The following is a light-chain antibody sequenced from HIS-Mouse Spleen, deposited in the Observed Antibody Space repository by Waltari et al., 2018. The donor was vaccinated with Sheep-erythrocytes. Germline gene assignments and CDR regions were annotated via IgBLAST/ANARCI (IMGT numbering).Light chain of an antibody. J-gene: IGLJ1*01. CDR2: KDS. V-gene: IGLV3-25*03. Sequence: SYELTQPPSVSVSPGPTARIPCSGDALPKQYAYWYQQKPGQAPGLVIYKDSERPSGIPERFSGSSSGTTVTLTISGVQAEDEADYYCQSADSSGTYYVFGTGTKVTVL. CDR3: QSADSSGTYYV. CDR1: ALPKQY.